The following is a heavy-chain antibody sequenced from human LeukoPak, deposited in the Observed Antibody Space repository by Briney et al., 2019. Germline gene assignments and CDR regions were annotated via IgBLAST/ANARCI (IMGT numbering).Heavy chain of an antibody. CDR3: ARVRGGTSGWHTYYYYMDV. V-gene: IGHV4-39*07. J-gene: IGHJ6*03. CDR1: GGSISSSSYY. CDR2: IYYSGST. Sequence: PSETLSLTCTVSGGSISSSSYYWGWIRQPPGKGLEWIGSIYYSGSTYYNPSLKSRVTISVDTSKNQFSLKLSSVTAADTAVYYCARVRGGTSGWHTYYYYMDVWGKGTTVTVSS. D-gene: IGHD6-19*01.